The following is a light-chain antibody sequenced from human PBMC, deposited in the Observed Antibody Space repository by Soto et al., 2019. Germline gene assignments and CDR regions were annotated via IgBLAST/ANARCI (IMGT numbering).Light chain of an antibody. V-gene: IGKV3-15*01. J-gene: IGKJ1*01. CDR2: DAS. CDR1: QSVSSY. CDR3: QQNKDWPGT. Sequence: EIVLTQSPGTLSLSPVERATLSCRSSQSVSSYLAWYQQKPGQAPRLLIYDASTRATGIPVRFSGSGSGTEFTLTISSLQSEDFGVYYCQQNKDWPGTFGQGTKVDIK.